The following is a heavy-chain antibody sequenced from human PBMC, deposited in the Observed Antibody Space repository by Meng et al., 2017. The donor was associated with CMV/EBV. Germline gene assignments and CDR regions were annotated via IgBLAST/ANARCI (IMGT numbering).Heavy chain of an antibody. Sequence: ASVKVSCKASGGTFSSYAISWVRQAPGQGLEWMGWINPNSGGTNYAQKFQGRVTMTRDTSTSTAYMELSRLRSDDTAVYYCARASSGYGSAFDIWGQGTMVTVSS. V-gene: IGHV1-2*02. D-gene: IGHD3-22*01. CDR3: ARASSGYGSAFDI. J-gene: IGHJ3*02. CDR2: INPNSGGT. CDR1: GGTFSSYA.